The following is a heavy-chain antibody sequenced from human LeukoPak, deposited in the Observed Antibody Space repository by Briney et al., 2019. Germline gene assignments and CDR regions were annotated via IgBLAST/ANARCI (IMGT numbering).Heavy chain of an antibody. D-gene: IGHD6-19*01. J-gene: IGHJ4*02. CDR2: ISSSSSYI. CDR1: GFTFSSYA. V-gene: IGHV3-21*01. CDR3: ARYSSGWYFDY. Sequence: GGSLRLSCAASGFTFSSYAMSWVRQAPGKGLEWVSSISSSSSYIYYADSVKGRFTISRDNAKNSLYLQMNSLRAEDTAVYYCARYSSGWYFDYWGQGTLVTVSS.